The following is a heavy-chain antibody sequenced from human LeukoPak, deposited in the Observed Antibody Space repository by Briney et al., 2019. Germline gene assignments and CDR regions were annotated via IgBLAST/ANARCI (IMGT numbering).Heavy chain of an antibody. V-gene: IGHV4-4*07. D-gene: IGHD3-10*01. J-gene: IGHJ3*02. CDR2: IYTSGST. Sequence: SETLSLTCTASGGSIRGYYWSWIRQPAGKGLEWIGRIYTSGSTNYNPSLKSRVTMSVDTSKNQFSLKLSSVTAADTAVYYCAREFNYYGSGSGPRGSAFDIWGQGTMVTVSS. CDR1: GGSIRGYY. CDR3: AREFNYYGSGSGPRGSAFDI.